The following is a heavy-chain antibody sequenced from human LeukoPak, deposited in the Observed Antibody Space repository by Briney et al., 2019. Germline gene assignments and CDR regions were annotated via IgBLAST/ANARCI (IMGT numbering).Heavy chain of an antibody. Sequence: ASVKVSCKASGYTFPTFAIHWVRQAPGQRPEWMGWINGGNGNTKYSQKFQGRVTITRDTSAGTAYMELTSLRSEDMAVYYCARGRGTGGSNRDFYFYYYMDVWGNGTTVIVSS. J-gene: IGHJ6*03. CDR3: ARGRGTGGSNRDFYFYYYMDV. D-gene: IGHD6-13*01. CDR2: INGGNGNT. CDR1: GYTFPTFA. V-gene: IGHV1-3*01.